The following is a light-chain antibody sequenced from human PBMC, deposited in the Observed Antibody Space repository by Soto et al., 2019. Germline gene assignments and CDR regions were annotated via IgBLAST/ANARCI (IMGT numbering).Light chain of an antibody. J-gene: IGKJ1*01. CDR3: QQYSNWPSWT. CDR2: GAS. CDR1: QSVSNF. Sequence: EKVMTQSPATPSMSPGERATLSCRASQSVSNFLAWYQQKPGQAPRLLIYGASTRATGVPARFSGSGSGTEFTLTISSLQSEDFAVYYCQQYSNWPSWTFGQGTKV. V-gene: IGKV3-15*01.